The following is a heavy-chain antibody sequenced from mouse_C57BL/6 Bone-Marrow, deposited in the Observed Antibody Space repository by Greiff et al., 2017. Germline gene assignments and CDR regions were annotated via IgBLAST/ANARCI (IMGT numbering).Heavy chain of an antibody. CDR3: ARDRRDYYGSSY. D-gene: IGHD1-1*01. J-gene: IGHJ3*01. Sequence: EVKVVESGGGLVKPGGSLKLSCAASGFTFSSYAMSWVRQTPEKRLEWVATISDGGSYTYYPDNVKGRFTISRDNAKNNLYLQMSHLKSEDTAMYYCARDRRDYYGSSYWGQGTLVTVSA. CDR1: GFTFSSYA. CDR2: ISDGGSYT. V-gene: IGHV5-4*01.